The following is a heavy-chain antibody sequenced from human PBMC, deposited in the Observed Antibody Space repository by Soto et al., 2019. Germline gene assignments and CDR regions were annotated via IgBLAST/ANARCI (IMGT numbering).Heavy chain of an antibody. CDR2: IHSSGRS. CDR3: ARDDPFDP. Sequence: QVRLRESGPQVVKPSATLSLNCNVSGGAFRSYFWSWIRQSPGKGLEWIGNIHSSGRSNYNHSFKSRVSISIDPSKNQFAVRLTSVTPADTAGDYCARDDPFDPWGQGILVTVSS. J-gene: IGHJ5*02. CDR1: GGAFRSYF. V-gene: IGHV4-59*01.